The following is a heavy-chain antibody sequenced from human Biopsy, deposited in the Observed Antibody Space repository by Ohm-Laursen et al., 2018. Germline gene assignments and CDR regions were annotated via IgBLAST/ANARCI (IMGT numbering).Heavy chain of an antibody. CDR1: GFIFSTYT. CDR3: ALAAAQTVTHFDY. J-gene: IGHJ4*02. D-gene: IGHD4-17*01. V-gene: IGHV3-23*01. Sequence: SLRLSCTASGFIFSTYTMNWVRQAPGEGLEWVSSISGNSDIIYDTDSVKGRFTISRDNSKNTLYLQMNNLRADDTAVYYCALAAAQTVTHFDYWGQGTLVTVSS. CDR2: ISGNSDII.